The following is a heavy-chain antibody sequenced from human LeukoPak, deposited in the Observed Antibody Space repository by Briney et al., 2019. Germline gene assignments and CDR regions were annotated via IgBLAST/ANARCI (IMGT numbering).Heavy chain of an antibody. CDR1: GFTFSSYG. J-gene: IGHJ4*02. CDR2: IWYDGSNK. V-gene: IGHV3-33*01. Sequence: PGGSLRLSCAASGFTFSSYGMHWVRQAPGKGLEWVAVIWYDGSNKYYADSVKGRFTISRDNSKNTLYLQMNSLRAEDTAVYYCARDSFSYDYVWRSYRHSYFDYWGQGTLVTVSS. D-gene: IGHD3-16*02. CDR3: ARDSFSYDYVWRSYRHSYFDY.